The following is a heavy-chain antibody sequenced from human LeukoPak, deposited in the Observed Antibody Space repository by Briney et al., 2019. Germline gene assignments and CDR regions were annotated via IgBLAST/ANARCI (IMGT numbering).Heavy chain of an antibody. CDR2: ISGSGGST. D-gene: IGHD1-26*01. CDR1: GFTFSSYA. Sequence: GGSLRLSCAASGFTFSSYAMSWVRQAPGKGLEWVSVISGSGGSTYYADSVKGRFTISRDNSKNTLYLQMNSLRAEDTAVYYCAKDLVGATRDDWFDPWGQGTLVTVSS. V-gene: IGHV3-23*01. J-gene: IGHJ5*02. CDR3: AKDLVGATRDDWFDP.